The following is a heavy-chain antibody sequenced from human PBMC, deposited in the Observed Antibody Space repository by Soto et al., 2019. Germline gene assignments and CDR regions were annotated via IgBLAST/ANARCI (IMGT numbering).Heavy chain of an antibody. CDR1: GYTFTKYD. J-gene: IGHJ6*02. CDR3: ATSRINMIRGVFYYGLDV. Sequence: QEQLEQSGAEVKKPGASVKVSCKASGYTFTKYDFNWVRQATGQGLEWMGWVNPISGNTETAQNFQGRVSLTMNTSTITAFMELSSLRSGDTAVYYCATSRINMIRGVFYYGLDVWGHGTTLTVSS. V-gene: IGHV1-8*01. D-gene: IGHD3-10*01. CDR2: VNPISGNT.